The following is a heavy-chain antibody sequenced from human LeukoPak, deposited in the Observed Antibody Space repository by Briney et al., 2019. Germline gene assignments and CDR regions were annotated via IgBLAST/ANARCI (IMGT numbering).Heavy chain of an antibody. CDR2: IIPIFGIA. CDR1: GGTFSSYA. D-gene: IGHD3-22*01. V-gene: IGHV1-69*04. Sequence: ASVKVSCKASGGTFSSYAISWVRQAPGQGLEWMGRIIPIFGIANYAQKFQGRVTITADKSTSTAYMELSSLRSEDTAVYYCARRHYDSSGYLDYWGQGTTVTVSS. CDR3: ARRHYDSSGYLDY. J-gene: IGHJ4*03.